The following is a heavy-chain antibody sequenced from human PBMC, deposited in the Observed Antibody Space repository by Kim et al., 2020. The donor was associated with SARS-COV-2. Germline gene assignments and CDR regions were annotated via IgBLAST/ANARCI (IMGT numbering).Heavy chain of an antibody. CDR3: ARGSMVRGVISWYFDL. Sequence: SETLSLTCTVSGGSISSGGYYWSWIRQHPGKGLEWIGYIYYSGSTYYNPSLKSRVTISVDTSKNQFSLKLSSVTAADTAVYYCARGSMVRGVISWYFDLWGRGTLVTVSS. J-gene: IGHJ2*01. V-gene: IGHV4-31*03. CDR2: IYYSGST. CDR1: GGSISSGGYY. D-gene: IGHD3-10*01.